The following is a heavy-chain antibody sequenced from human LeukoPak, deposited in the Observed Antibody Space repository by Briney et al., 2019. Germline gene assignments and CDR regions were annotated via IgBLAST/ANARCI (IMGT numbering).Heavy chain of an antibody. D-gene: IGHD6-6*01. Sequence: GGSLRLSCAASGFTFSSYSMNWVRQAPGKGLEWVSYISSSSSTIYYADSVKGRFTISRDNSKNTLYLQMNSLRAEDTAVYYCARSIAARWGPYYFDYWGQGTLVTVSS. CDR3: ARSIAARWGPYYFDY. V-gene: IGHV3-48*01. CDR1: GFTFSSYS. CDR2: ISSSSSTI. J-gene: IGHJ4*02.